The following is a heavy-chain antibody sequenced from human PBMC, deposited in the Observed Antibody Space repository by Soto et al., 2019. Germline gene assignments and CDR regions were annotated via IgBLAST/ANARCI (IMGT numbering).Heavy chain of an antibody. V-gene: IGHV3-33*01. CDR2: IWYDGSNK. CDR3: GRYTGTVINDAGNGDFYI. CDR1: GFTFSSYG. Sequence: GGSLRLSCAASGFTFSSYGMHWVRQAPGKGLEWVAVIWYDGSNKYYADSVKGRFTISRDNSKNTLYLQMNSLRAEDTAVYYCGRYTGTVINDAGNGDFYIWAQGT. D-gene: IGHD2-21*01. J-gene: IGHJ3*02.